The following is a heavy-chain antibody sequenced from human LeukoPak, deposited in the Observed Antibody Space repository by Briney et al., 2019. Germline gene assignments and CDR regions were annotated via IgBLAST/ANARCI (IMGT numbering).Heavy chain of an antibody. CDR2: ISGSGGST. CDR3: AKEAYYYDSSGYYYVTTFDY. CDR1: GFTFSSYA. D-gene: IGHD3-22*01. V-gene: IGHV3-23*01. Sequence: SGGSLRLSCAASGFTFSSYAMSWVRQAPGKGLEWVSAISGSGGSTYYADTVKGRFTISRDNSKNTLYLQMNSLRAEDTAVYYCAKEAYYYDSSGYYYVTTFDYWGQGTLVTVSS. J-gene: IGHJ4*02.